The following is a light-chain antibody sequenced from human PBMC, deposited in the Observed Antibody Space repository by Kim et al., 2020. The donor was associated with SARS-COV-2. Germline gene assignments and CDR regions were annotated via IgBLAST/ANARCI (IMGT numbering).Light chain of an antibody. CDR1: QSVGRN. V-gene: IGKV3-15*01. J-gene: IGKJ4*01. CDR3: QQYNHWSALT. CDR2: GAS. Sequence: EIAMTQSPATLSVSPGESATLSCRASQSVGRNLAWYQQRGGQAPSLLIYGASTRATGVPARFSGSGSETEFTLTISSLQSEDFAIYYCQQYNHWSALTFGGGTKVDIK.